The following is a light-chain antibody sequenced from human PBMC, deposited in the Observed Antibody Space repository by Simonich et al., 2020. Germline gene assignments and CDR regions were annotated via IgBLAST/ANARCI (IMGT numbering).Light chain of an antibody. V-gene: IGKV1-5*03. CDR2: KES. Sequence: DIQMTQSPSTLSASVGARFTITCRASPSISSWLAGYQQKPGKAPKLLIYKESSLESGVPSRFSGSGSGTEFTLTISSLQPDDFATYYCQQYNSYSPSYTFGPGTKVDIK. J-gene: IGKJ3*01. CDR1: PSISSW. CDR3: QQYNSYSPSYT.